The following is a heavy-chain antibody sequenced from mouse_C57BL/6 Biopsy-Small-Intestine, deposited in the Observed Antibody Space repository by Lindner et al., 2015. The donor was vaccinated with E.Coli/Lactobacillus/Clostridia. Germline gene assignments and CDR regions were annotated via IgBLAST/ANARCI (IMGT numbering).Heavy chain of an antibody. Sequence: SVKVSCKASGYTFTGYYMHWVRRAPGQGPEWMGWINPNNGDTKYAQKFQGRVTLTRDTSISTVYMELSSLRSDDTAIYYCAREFARRFSFNDESRAPNWFDPWGQGTLVTVSS. D-gene: IGHD4-1*02. CDR3: AREFARRFSFNDESRAPNWFDP. V-gene: IGHV1-72*04. CDR2: INPNNGDT. CDR1: GYTFTGYY. J-gene: IGHJ4*01.